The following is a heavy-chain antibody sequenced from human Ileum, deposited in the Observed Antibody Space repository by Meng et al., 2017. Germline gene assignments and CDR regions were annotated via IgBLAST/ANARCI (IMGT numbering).Heavy chain of an antibody. CDR2: MSFDGSKI. Sequence: QVQRVESGGGVVQPGGSLRLSWAASGFTFSSYGMHWVRQAPGKGLEWVALMSFDGSKIFYGDSVKGRFTISRDNSKNTLYLQMNSLRAEDTAVYYCAFGVCGSNCYYLESWGQGTLVTVSS. CDR1: GFTFSSYG. D-gene: IGHD3-22*01. V-gene: IGHV3-30*03. CDR3: AFGVCGSNCYYLES. J-gene: IGHJ4*02.